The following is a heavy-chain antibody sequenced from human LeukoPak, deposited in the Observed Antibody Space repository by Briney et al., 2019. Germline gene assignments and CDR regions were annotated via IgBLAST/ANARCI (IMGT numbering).Heavy chain of an antibody. Sequence: GGSLRLSCAASGFTFSSYSMNWVRQAPGKGLEWVSYISSSSSTIYYADSVKGRFTISRDNAKNSLYLQMNSLRAEDTAVYYCARDRGDSTGYSPEYFDYWGHGTLVTVFS. J-gene: IGHJ4*01. CDR3: ARDRGDSTGYSPEYFDY. D-gene: IGHD3-22*01. V-gene: IGHV3-48*01. CDR2: ISSSSSTI. CDR1: GFTFSSYS.